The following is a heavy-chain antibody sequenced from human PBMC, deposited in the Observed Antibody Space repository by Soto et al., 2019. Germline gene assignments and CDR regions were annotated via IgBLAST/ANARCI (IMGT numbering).Heavy chain of an antibody. J-gene: IGHJ3*02. V-gene: IGHV5-51*01. CDR2: IYPVDSDT. CDR1: GYSFTSYC. Sequence: GEFLKISCKGSGYSFTSYCSGWFRRMPGQGLEGMGSIYPVDSDTRDSPSFQGQVTISADKSISTAYLQWSSLKASDTAMYYCARQAYYDSLNVASDIWGQGTMVTVSS. CDR3: ARQAYYDSLNVASDI. D-gene: IGHD3-22*01.